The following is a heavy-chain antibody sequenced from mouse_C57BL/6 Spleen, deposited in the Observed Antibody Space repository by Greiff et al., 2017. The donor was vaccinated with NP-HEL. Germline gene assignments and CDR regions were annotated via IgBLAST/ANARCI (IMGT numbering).Heavy chain of an antibody. CDR1: GYTFTDYA. CDR2: IITYSGDA. V-gene: IGHV1-67*01. CDR3: ARDPYYYGSSYWYFDV. D-gene: IGHD1-1*01. Sequence: QVQLQQSGPELVRPGVSVKISCKGSGYTFTDYAMHWVKQSHAKSLEWIGVIITYSGDASSTQQFKDKATMTVDKSSSTAYMELARLTSEDSAVYYCARDPYYYGSSYWYFDVWGTGTTVTVSS. J-gene: IGHJ1*03.